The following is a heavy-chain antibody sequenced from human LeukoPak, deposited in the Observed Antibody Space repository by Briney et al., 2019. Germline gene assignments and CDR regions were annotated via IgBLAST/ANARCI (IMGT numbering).Heavy chain of an antibody. V-gene: IGHV3-33*06. J-gene: IGHJ4*02. Sequence: GRSLRLACITSAFTFSSSGMHWVRQVPGKGLEWVADIWYDGSRKFYTDSVKDRFIVSRDNGKNTLYLQMDSLSVEDTAVYYCAKDADQYADSYYDWWGQGTLVTVSS. CDR3: AKDADQYADSYYDW. D-gene: IGHD4-17*01. CDR1: AFTFSSSG. CDR2: IWYDGSRK.